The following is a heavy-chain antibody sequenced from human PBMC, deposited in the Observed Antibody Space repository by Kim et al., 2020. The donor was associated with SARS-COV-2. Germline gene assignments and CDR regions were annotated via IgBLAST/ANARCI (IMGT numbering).Heavy chain of an antibody. CDR3: ARGSGYYSASFDY. J-gene: IGHJ4*02. D-gene: IGHD3-22*01. V-gene: IGHV1-69*01. Sequence: YAQKCQGRVTITADELTNTAYLELSGLRSEDTAVYYCARGSGYYSASFDYWGQGTLVTVSS.